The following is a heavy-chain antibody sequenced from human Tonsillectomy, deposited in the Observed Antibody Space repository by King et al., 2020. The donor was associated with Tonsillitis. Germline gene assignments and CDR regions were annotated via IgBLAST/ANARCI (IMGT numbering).Heavy chain of an antibody. CDR3: ARETSYDFWSGYPNWFDP. Sequence: VQLQESGPGLVKPSQTLSLTCNVSGGSISSGSYYWSWIWQPAGNGLEWIGRIYTRWSTNYNPSLQSRVTMSVATAKNQVSLKLSSVTAADTAVYYCARETSYDFWSGYPNWFDPWGQGTLVTVSS. CDR2: IYTRWST. D-gene: IGHD3-3*01. CDR1: GGSISSGSYY. V-gene: IGHV4-61*02. J-gene: IGHJ5*02.